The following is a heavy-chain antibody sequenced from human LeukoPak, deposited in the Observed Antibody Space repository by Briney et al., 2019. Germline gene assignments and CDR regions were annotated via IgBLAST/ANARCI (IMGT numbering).Heavy chain of an antibody. CDR3: ASGPYGSGSYYVY. J-gene: IGHJ4*02. D-gene: IGHD3-10*01. CDR1: GFTFSSYG. Sequence: GRFLRLSCAASGFTFSSYGMHWVRQAPGKGLEWVAVIWYDGSNKYYADSVKGRFTISRDNSKNTLYLQMNSLRAEDTAVYYCASGPYGSGSYYVYWGQGTLVTVSS. V-gene: IGHV3-33*01. CDR2: IWYDGSNK.